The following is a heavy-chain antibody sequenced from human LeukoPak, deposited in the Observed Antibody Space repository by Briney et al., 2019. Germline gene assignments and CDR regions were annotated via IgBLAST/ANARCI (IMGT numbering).Heavy chain of an antibody. CDR3: AKDLRSNYHLDY. CDR2: ISYDGSHK. V-gene: IGHV3-30*18. Sequence: GRSLRLSCAASGFTFSRYGMHWVRQAPGKGLEWVAIISYDGSHKYYADSVKGRLTISRDNSKNTLYLQMNSLRAEDTAVYYCAKDLRSNYHLDYWGQGTLVTVSS. CDR1: GFTFSRYG. D-gene: IGHD4-11*01. J-gene: IGHJ4*02.